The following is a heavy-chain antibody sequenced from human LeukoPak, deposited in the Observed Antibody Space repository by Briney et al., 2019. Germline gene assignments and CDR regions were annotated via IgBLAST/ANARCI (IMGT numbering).Heavy chain of an antibody. CDR3: ARDYYRSGSYPDY. Sequence: ASVKVSCKASGDTFTSYDINWVRQATGQGLEWMGWMNPNSGNTGYAQKFQGRVTMTRNTSISTAYMELSSLRSEDTAVYYCARDYYRSGSYPDYWGQGTLVTVSS. CDR1: GDTFTSYD. D-gene: IGHD3-10*01. J-gene: IGHJ4*02. V-gene: IGHV1-8*01. CDR2: MNPNSGNT.